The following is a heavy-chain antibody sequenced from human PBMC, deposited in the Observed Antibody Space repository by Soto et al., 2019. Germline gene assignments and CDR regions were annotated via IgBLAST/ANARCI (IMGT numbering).Heavy chain of an antibody. CDR1: GFTFSRYG. Sequence: QVQLVESGGGVAQPGRSLRLSCAASGFTFSRYGMHGVRKAPGKGLEWVAVNWYDGSNNYYADPVKGRFTISRDNSKNTLYLQMNSLRAEDTAVYYCARDGLVTADNDAFDIWGQGTMVTVSS. CDR3: ARDGLVTADNDAFDI. V-gene: IGHV3-33*01. J-gene: IGHJ3*02. D-gene: IGHD1-26*01. CDR2: NWYDGSNN.